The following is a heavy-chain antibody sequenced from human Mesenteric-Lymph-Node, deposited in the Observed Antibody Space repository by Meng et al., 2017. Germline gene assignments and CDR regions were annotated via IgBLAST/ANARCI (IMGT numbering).Heavy chain of an antibody. CDR1: GFTFSSYG. CDR3: AKDLGRGITMIVVVPEAFDI. V-gene: IGHV3-23*01. Sequence: GGSLRLSCVASGFTFSSYGLTWVRQAPGKGLVWVSAISGSGGSTYYADSVKGRFTISRDNSKNTLYLQMNSLRAEDTAVYYCAKDLGRGITMIVVVPEAFDIWGQGTMVTVSS. J-gene: IGHJ3*02. D-gene: IGHD3-22*01. CDR2: ISGSGGST.